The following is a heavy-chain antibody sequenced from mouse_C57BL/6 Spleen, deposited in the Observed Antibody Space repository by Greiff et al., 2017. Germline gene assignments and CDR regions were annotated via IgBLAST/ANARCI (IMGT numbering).Heavy chain of an antibody. Sequence: VQLQQPGAELVKPGASVTLSCKASGYTFTSYWMHWVKQRPGQGLEWIGMIHPNSGSTNSNEKFKIKATLTVDKSSSTAYMQLRSLTSEDSALYYCARGDYDFYAMDYWGQGTSVTVSS. CDR1: GYTFTSYW. D-gene: IGHD2-4*01. CDR2: IHPNSGST. J-gene: IGHJ4*01. CDR3: ARGDYDFYAMDY. V-gene: IGHV1-64*01.